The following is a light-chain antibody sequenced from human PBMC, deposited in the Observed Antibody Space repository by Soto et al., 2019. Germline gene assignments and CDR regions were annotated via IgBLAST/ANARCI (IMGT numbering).Light chain of an antibody. CDR2: SAS. V-gene: IGKV1-9*01. Sequence: DIQLTQSPSFLSASIGDRVTITCRASQGINSYLAWYQQKPGKAPKLLIYSASTLQSGVPSRFSGSESGTEFTLMISSLQPDDFATYYCQQLNTYPFTFGPGTKLDIK. CDR3: QQLNTYPFT. CDR1: QGINSY. J-gene: IGKJ3*01.